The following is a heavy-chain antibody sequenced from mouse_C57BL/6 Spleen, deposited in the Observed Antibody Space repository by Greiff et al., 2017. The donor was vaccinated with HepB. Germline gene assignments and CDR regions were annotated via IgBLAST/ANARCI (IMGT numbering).Heavy chain of an antibody. J-gene: IGHJ1*03. Sequence: VQLVESGSELVKPGASVKISCKASGYTFTDYYINWVKQRPGQGLEWIGWIYPGSGNTKYNEKFKGKATLTVDTSSSTAYMQLSSLTSEDSAVYFCAREGYDYDGYWYFDVWGTGTTVTVSS. D-gene: IGHD2-4*01. CDR3: AREGYDYDGYWYFDV. CDR1: GYTFTDYY. CDR2: IYPGSGNT. V-gene: IGHV1-84*01.